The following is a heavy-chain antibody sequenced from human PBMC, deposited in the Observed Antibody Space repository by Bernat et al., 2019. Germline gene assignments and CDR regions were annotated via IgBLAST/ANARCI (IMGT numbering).Heavy chain of an antibody. CDR1: GFTFSNAW. Sequence: EVQLVESGGGLVKPGGSLRLSCAASGFTFSNAWMSWVSQPPGKGLEWVGRIKSKTDGGTTDNAAPVKGRFTISREESKNTLYMKTNSVKAEDTAVYYCTTADGDCPSFDYWGQGTLVTVSS. J-gene: IGHJ4*02. D-gene: IGHD4-17*01. V-gene: IGHV3-15*05. CDR3: TTADGDCPSFDY. CDR2: IKSKTDGGTT.